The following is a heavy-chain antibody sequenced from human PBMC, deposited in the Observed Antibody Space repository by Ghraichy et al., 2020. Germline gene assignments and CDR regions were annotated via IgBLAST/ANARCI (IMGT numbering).Heavy chain of an antibody. CDR3: ARVKYSYGPEYFQH. D-gene: IGHD5-18*01. J-gene: IGHJ1*01. CDR1: GYTFTGYY. Sequence: ASVKVSCKASGYTFTGYYMHWVRQAPGQGLEWMGRINPNSGGTNYAQKFQGRVTMTRDTSISTAYMELSRLRSDDTAVYYCARVKYSYGPEYFQHWGQGTLVTVSS. V-gene: IGHV1-2*06. CDR2: INPNSGGT.